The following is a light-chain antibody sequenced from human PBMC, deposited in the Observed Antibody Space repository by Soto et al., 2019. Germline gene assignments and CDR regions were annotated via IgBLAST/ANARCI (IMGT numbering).Light chain of an antibody. V-gene: IGKV3-20*01. CDR2: GAS. CDR3: QRYGSSPWT. Sequence: EIVLTQSPGTLSLSPGERATLSCRASQSVSSSYLAWYQQKPGQAPRLLIYGASSRATGIPDRFNGSGSGTDFTLTSSRLEPEDLAVYYCQRYGSSPWTFGQGPKVDIK. J-gene: IGKJ1*01. CDR1: QSVSSSY.